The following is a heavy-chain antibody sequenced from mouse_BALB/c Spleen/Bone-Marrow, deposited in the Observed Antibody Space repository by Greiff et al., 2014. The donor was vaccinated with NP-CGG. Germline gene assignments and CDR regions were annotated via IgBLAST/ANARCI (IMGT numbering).Heavy chain of an antibody. D-gene: IGHD1-1*01. CDR3: ARYYYGSSYFDY. J-gene: IGHJ2*01. Sequence: EVKVEESGAELVKPGASVKLSCTASGFNTKDTYMHWVKQRPEQGLEWIGRIDPANGNTKYDPKFQGKATITADTSSNTAYLQLSSLTSEDTAVYYCARYYYGSSYFDYWGQGTTLTVSS. V-gene: IGHV14-3*02. CDR2: IDPANGNT. CDR1: GFNTKDTY.